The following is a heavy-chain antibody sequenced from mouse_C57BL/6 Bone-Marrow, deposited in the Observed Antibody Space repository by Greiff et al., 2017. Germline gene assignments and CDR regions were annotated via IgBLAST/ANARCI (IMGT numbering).Heavy chain of an antibody. CDR3: ASLICYSILWFAY. V-gene: IGHV5-6*01. Sequence: EVQGVESGGDLVKPGGSLKLSCAASGFTFSSYGMSWVRQTPDKRLEWVATISSGGSYTYYPDSVKGRYTISRDNAKNTQYLQMSSLKSEDTAMYYCASLICYSILWFAYWGQGTLVTVSA. J-gene: IGHJ3*01. CDR1: GFTFSSYG. CDR2: ISSGGSYT. D-gene: IGHD2-5*01.